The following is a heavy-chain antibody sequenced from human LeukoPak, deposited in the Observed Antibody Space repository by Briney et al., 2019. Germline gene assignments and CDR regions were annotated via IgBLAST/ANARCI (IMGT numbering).Heavy chain of an antibody. Sequence: GGSLRLSCAASGFTFSSYGMHWVRQSPGKGLEWVAVISYDGSNKYYADSVKGRFTISRDNSKNTLYLQMNSLRAEDTAVYYCAKDSRGWQWVAEFDYWGQGTLVTVSS. V-gene: IGHV3-30*18. CDR3: AKDSRGWQWVAEFDY. CDR1: GFTFSSYG. D-gene: IGHD6-19*01. CDR2: ISYDGSNK. J-gene: IGHJ4*02.